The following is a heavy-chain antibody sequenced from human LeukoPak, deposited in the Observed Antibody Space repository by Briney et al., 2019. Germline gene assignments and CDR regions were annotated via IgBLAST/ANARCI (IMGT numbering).Heavy chain of an antibody. J-gene: IGHJ4*02. V-gene: IGHV4-39*01. CDR3: ARHVVAYDYGDY. D-gene: IGHD4-17*01. CDR1: GGSIGSRGHY. Sequence: SETLSLTCTDSGGSIGSRGHYWGWIRQPPGKGLEWIGSIYYAGDTYYNPSLKSRVAISVDTSKNQFSLNLSSVTAADTAVYYCARHVVAYDYGDYWGQGTLVTVSS. CDR2: IYYAGDT.